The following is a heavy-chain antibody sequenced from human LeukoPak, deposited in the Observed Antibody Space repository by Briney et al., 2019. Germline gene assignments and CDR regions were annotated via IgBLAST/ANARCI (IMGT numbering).Heavy chain of an antibody. J-gene: IGHJ3*02. Sequence: ASVKVSCKASGYTFTSYDINWVRQAPGQGLEWMGWMNPNSGNTGYAQKFQGRVTMTRNTSISTAYMELSSLRSEDTAVYYCARKYYDSSGYGAFDIWGQGTMVIVSS. CDR3: ARKYYDSSGYGAFDI. D-gene: IGHD3-22*01. CDR1: GYTFTSYD. V-gene: IGHV1-8*01. CDR2: MNPNSGNT.